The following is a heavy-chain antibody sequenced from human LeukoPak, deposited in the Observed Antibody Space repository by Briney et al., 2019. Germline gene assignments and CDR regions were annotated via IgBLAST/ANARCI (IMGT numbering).Heavy chain of an antibody. CDR3: AGPDIATRPRKYYYYYMDV. Sequence: SETLSLTCTVSGGSISLYYWNWIRQPPGKGLEWIGYIYTSGSTKYNPSLKSRVTISVDTSKNQLSLKLSSVTAADTAVYYCAGPDIATRPRKYYYYYMDVWGKGTTVPVSS. J-gene: IGHJ6*03. CDR1: GGSISLYY. CDR2: IYTSGST. D-gene: IGHD2-15*01. V-gene: IGHV4-4*09.